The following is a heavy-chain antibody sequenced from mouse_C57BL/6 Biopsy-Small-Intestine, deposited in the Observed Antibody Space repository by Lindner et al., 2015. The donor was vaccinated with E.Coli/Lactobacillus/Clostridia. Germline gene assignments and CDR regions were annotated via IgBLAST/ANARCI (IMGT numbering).Heavy chain of an antibody. Sequence: VQLQESGAELVMPGASVKLSCTTSGFNFKDDYMHWVKQRPEQGLEWIGWIDPENGDIEYASKFQGKATITADTSSNTAYLQLSSLTSEDTAVYYCTTLGNYDYTMDYWGQGTSVTVSS. CDR3: TTLGNYDYTMDY. D-gene: IGHD2-1*01. V-gene: IGHV14-4*01. CDR1: GFNFKDDY. CDR2: IDPENGDI. J-gene: IGHJ4*01.